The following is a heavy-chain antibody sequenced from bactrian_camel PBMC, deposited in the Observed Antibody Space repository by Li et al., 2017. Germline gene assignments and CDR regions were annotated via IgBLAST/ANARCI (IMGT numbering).Heavy chain of an antibody. D-gene: IGHD7*01. CDR2: IDRYGRT. J-gene: IGHJ6*01. Sequence: HVQLVESGGGSVQAGGSLRLSCVASEYSYNSACMGWFRQAPGKEREGVAIIDRYGRTNQADSVKGRFTISKDNAKTILYLQMNSLKPEDTAMYYCAAVRRSFGFCNWVQRDFDYWGQGTQVTVS. V-gene: IGHV3S53*01. CDR3: AAVRRSFGFCNWVQRDFDY. CDR1: EYSYNSAC.